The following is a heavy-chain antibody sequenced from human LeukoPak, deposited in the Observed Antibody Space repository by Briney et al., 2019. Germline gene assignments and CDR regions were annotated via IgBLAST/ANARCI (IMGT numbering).Heavy chain of an antibody. CDR2: INPNSGTWINPNSGVT. Sequence: ASVKVSCKTSGYTFSDYYMHWVRQAPGQGLEWMGWINPNSGTWINPNSGVTNYAQNFQGRVTMTRDTSISTAYMELSGLGSDDTAVYYCTRESIMGATKYDYWGQGTLVTVSS. CDR3: TRESIMGATKYDY. J-gene: IGHJ4*02. CDR1: GYTFSDYY. D-gene: IGHD1-26*01. V-gene: IGHV1-2*02.